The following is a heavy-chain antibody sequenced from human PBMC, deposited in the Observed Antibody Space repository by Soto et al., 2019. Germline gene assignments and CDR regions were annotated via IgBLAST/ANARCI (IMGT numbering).Heavy chain of an antibody. CDR3: ARARITMIVVVTADYFDY. Sequence: GGSLRLSCAASGFTFSSYAMHWVRQAPGKGLEWVAVISYDGSNKYYADSVKGRFTISRDNSKNTLYLQMNSLRAEDTAVYYCARARITMIVVVTADYFDYWGQGTLVTVSS. CDR1: GFTFSSYA. V-gene: IGHV3-30-3*01. D-gene: IGHD3-22*01. CDR2: ISYDGSNK. J-gene: IGHJ4*02.